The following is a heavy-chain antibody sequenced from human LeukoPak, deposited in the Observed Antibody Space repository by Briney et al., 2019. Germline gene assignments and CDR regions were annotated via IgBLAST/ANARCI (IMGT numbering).Heavy chain of an antibody. Sequence: GASVKVSCKASGGTFSSYAISWVRQAPGQGLEWMGGIIPIFGTANYAQKFQGRVTITADESTSTAYMELSSLRSEDTAVYYCASLPYGYYWYFDLWGRGTLVTVSS. CDR1: GGTFSSYA. D-gene: IGHD5-18*01. CDR3: ASLPYGYYWYFDL. V-gene: IGHV1-69*13. CDR2: IIPIFGTA. J-gene: IGHJ2*01.